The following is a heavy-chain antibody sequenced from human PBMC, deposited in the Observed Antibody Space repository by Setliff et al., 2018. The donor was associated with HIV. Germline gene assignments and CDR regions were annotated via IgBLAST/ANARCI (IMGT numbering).Heavy chain of an antibody. CDR1: GDSITRGSYY. J-gene: IGHJ2*01. Sequence: TLSLTCTVSGDSITRGSYYWSWIRQPAGKGLEWIGHIYTSGKTHYSPSLKSRITISADTSKSQLSLNLSSVTAADTAVYYCARAAYSGTYLWEPATDLWGRGTLVTVSS. CDR3: ARAAYSGTYLWEPATDL. D-gene: IGHD1-26*01. V-gene: IGHV4-61*09. CDR2: IYTSGKT.